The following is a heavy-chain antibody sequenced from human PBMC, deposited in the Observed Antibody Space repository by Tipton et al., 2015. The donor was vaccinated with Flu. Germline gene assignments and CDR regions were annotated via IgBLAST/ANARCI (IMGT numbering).Heavy chain of an antibody. CDR2: INHSGST. V-gene: IGHV4-34*01. Sequence: LRLSCAVYGGSFSGYYWSWIRQPPGKGLEWIGEINHSGSTNYNPSLKSRVTISVDTSKNQFSLKLSSVTDADTAVYYCARDSSGYSIFFDYWGQGTLVTVSS. J-gene: IGHJ4*02. D-gene: IGHD3-22*01. CDR3: ARDSSGYSIFFDY. CDR1: GGSFSGYY.